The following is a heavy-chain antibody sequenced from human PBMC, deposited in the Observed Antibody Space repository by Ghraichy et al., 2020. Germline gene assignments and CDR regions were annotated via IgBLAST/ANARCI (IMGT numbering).Heavy chain of an antibody. V-gene: IGHV2-5*01. CDR1: GFSLSTSGVG. Sequence: SGPTLVKPTQTLTLTCTFSGFSLSTSGVGVGWIRQPPGKALEWLSLIYWNDDKRYSPSLKSRLTITKDTSKNQVVLTMTNMDPVDTATYYCAHWEKRAQQGENPGGLCYYGRDVWVQGPTVTVSS. J-gene: IGHJ6*02. CDR2: IYWNDDK. D-gene: IGHD6-13*01. CDR3: AHWEKRAQQGENPGGLCYYGRDV.